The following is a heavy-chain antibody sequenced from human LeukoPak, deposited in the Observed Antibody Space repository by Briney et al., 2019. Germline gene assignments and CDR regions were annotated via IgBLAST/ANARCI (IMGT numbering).Heavy chain of an antibody. D-gene: IGHD6-13*01. V-gene: IGHV1-18*01. CDR1: GYNFNKFG. J-gene: IGHJ4*02. CDR2: INTHNGNT. CDR3: ARDTPQHLKRYDH. Sequence: ASVKVSCKASGYNFNKFGIAWVRQAPGQGLEWMGWINTHNGNTKYEQQYQGRVTMTTDTSTSTVYMELRSLRSEDTAVYFCARDTPQHLKRYDHWGQGTQVTVSS.